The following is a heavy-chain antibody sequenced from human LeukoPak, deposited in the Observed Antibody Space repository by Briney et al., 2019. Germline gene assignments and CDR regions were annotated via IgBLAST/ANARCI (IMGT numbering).Heavy chain of an antibody. Sequence: GESLKISCKGSGYSFTSYWIGWVRQKPGKGLEWMGIIYPGDSDTRYSPSFQGQVTISADKSISTAYLQWSSLKASDTAMYYCARNLYCSGGSCYGWFDPWGQGTLVTVSS. CDR2: IYPGDSDT. D-gene: IGHD2-15*01. CDR1: GYSFTSYW. V-gene: IGHV5-51*01. J-gene: IGHJ5*02. CDR3: ARNLYCSGGSCYGWFDP.